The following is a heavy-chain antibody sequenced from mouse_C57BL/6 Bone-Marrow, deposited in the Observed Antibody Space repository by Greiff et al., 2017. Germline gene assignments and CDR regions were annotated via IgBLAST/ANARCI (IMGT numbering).Heavy chain of an antibody. Sequence: EVMLVESGGGLVKPGGSLKLSCAASGFTFSSYAMSWVRQTPEKRLEWVATISDGGSYTYYPDNVKGRFTISRDNAKNNLYLQMSHLKSEDTAMYYCARDPYYYGSRYWYFDVWGTGTTVTVSS. J-gene: IGHJ1*03. V-gene: IGHV5-4*01. D-gene: IGHD1-1*01. CDR1: GFTFSSYA. CDR3: ARDPYYYGSRYWYFDV. CDR2: ISDGGSYT.